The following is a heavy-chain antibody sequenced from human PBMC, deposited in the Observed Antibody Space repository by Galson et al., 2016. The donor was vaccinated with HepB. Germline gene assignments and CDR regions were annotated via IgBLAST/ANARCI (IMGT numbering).Heavy chain of an antibody. D-gene: IGHD3-16*01. CDR1: SFIFLENY. CDR3: AREGRGAYSNTIDP. Sequence: LRLSTTASSFIFLENYISWTRQATAAGRGWISYFCRGRGYMMYADSVKGRCTISRDDAKNSLYLQMNSLRAEDTAVYYCAREGRGAYSNTIDPWSQGTLVTVSS. CDR2: FCRGRGYM. V-gene: IGHV3-11*06. J-gene: IGHJ5*02.